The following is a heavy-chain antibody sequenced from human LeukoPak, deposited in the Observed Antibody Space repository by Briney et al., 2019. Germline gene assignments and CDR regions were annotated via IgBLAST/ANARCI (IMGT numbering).Heavy chain of an antibody. Sequence: PSETLSLTCSVSGGSISPYYWSWIRQPPGKGLEWIGYIYYSGTTNYNPSLQSRVTISVATSKNQFSLKLSSVTAADTALYYCARDRASAGGFDYWGQGTRVTVSS. CDR2: IYYSGTT. CDR3: ARDRASAGGFDY. J-gene: IGHJ4*02. CDR1: GGSISPYY. D-gene: IGHD2-15*01. V-gene: IGHV4-59*01.